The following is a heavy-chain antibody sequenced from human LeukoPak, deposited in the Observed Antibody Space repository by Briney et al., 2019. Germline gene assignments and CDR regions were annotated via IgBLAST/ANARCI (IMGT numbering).Heavy chain of an antibody. CDR1: GFTFSSYA. J-gene: IGHJ6*03. D-gene: IGHD3-16*01. CDR2: INHSGST. Sequence: TGGSLRLSCAASGFTFSSYAMSWVRQPPGKGLEWIGEINHSGSTNYNPSLKSRVTISVDTSKNQFSLKLSSVTAADTAVYYCARVKDPGGYYYYYYMDVWGKGTTVTVSS. CDR3: ARVKDPGGYYYYYYMDV. V-gene: IGHV4-34*01.